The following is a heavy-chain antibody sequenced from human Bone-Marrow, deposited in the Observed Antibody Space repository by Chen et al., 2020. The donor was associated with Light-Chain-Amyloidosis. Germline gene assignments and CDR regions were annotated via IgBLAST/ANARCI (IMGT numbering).Heavy chain of an antibody. CDR3: SRGGTALTRYYSPMDV. Sequence: EVHLVESGGGLVQPGGSLRLSCAASGFTFSDHYMDWVRQAPGKGLEWVCRSRNKVNGYTTEYAASVKGRVTVSRDDSKNSLYLQMASLRTDDTAVYYCSRGGTALTRYYSPMDVWGQGTTVTVSS. CDR2: SRNKVNGYTT. CDR1: GFTFSDHY. D-gene: IGHD3-9*01. V-gene: IGHV3-72*01. J-gene: IGHJ6*02.